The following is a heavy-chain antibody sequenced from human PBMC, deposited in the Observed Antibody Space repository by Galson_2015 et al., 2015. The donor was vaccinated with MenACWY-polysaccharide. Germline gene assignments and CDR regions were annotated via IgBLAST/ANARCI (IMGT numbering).Heavy chain of an antibody. J-gene: IGHJ4*02. Sequence: SLRLSCAASGFTFSTYWMHWVRHAPGKGLVWVSRIKSAGSSTTYADSVKGRFTISRDNAKNTLYLQMNSLRAEDTALYYCARGYSAYAGGQGPLVPVSA. CDR1: GFTFSTYW. CDR3: ARGYSAYA. D-gene: IGHD5-12*01. V-gene: IGHV3-74*01. CDR2: IKSAGSST.